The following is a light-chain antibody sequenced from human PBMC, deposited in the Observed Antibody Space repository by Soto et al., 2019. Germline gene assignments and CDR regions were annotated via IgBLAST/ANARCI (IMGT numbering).Light chain of an antibody. J-gene: IGKJ1*01. CDR1: QSVSSSY. V-gene: IGKV3-20*01. CDR3: QQYGSSPLWT. CDR2: GAS. Sequence: EIALTQSPGTLSLSPGARATLSGRASQSVSSSYLAWYQQRPGQAPRLLIYGASSRATGIPDRFSGSGSGTDFTLTISRLEPEDFAVYYCQQYGSSPLWTFGQGTKVDI.